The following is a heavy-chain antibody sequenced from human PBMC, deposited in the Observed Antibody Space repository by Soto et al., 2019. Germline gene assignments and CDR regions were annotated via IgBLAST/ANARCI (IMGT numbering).Heavy chain of an antibody. Sequence: PGGSLRLSCAASGFTFSSYAMTWVRQAPGKGLEWVSAISDSGGSTYYADSVKGRFTISRDNSKNTLYLQMNSLRAEDTAVYYCAKGVSCSGGSCYSSLNYWGQGALVTVFS. D-gene: IGHD2-15*01. CDR1: GFTFSSYA. CDR2: ISDSGGST. J-gene: IGHJ4*02. CDR3: AKGVSCSGGSCYSSLNY. V-gene: IGHV3-23*01.